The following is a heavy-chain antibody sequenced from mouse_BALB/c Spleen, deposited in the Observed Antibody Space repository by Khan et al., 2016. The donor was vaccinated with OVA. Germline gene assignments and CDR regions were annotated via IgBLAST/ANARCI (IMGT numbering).Heavy chain of an antibody. V-gene: IGHV1-5*01. CDR1: GYTFTSYW. Sequence: VQLQQSGTVLARPGASVKVSCKASGYTFTSYWMHWVKQRPGQGLEWIGAIYPGNSDINYNQKFKGKAKLTAVTSTSTAYMELNSLTNEDSAVYYCTRNGFGNYESWDYWGQGTTLTVSS. CDR2: IYPGNSDI. D-gene: IGHD2-1*01. J-gene: IGHJ2*01. CDR3: TRNGFGNYESWDY.